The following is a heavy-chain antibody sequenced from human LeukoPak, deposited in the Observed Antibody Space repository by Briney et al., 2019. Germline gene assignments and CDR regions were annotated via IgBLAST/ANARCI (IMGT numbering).Heavy chain of an antibody. J-gene: IGHJ6*02. CDR1: GFTFTIFG. CDR2: IDARSGIT. D-gene: IGHD6-13*01. CDR3: AKYKGAALYFHYGMDV. Sequence: GGSLRLSCAASGFTFTIFGLNWVRQAPGKGPEWVSYIDARSGITYYADSVQGRFTISRDNSKNTVYLQMNSLGPEDTAVYYCAKYKGAALYFHYGMDVWGQGTTVIVSS. V-gene: IGHV3-48*04.